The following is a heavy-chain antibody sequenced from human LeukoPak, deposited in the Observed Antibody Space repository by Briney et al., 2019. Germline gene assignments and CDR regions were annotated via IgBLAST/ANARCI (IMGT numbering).Heavy chain of an antibody. Sequence: GWSLRLSCAASGFTVSSNYMSWVRQAPGKGLEWVSIIYTGGTTYYTDSVQGRFTISRDNSKNTLYLQTNTLRTEDTAVYYCARDWWPTDGSEYWGQGTLGTVSS. D-gene: IGHD2-15*01. CDR3: ARDWWPTDGSEY. CDR1: GFTVSSNY. J-gene: IGHJ4*02. CDR2: IYTGGTT. V-gene: IGHV3-66*01.